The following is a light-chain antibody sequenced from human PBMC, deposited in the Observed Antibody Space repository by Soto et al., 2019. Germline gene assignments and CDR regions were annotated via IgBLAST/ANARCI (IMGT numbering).Light chain of an antibody. Sequence: QSALTQPCSVSGSPGQSVTISCTGTSSDVGGYNYVSWYQHHPGKAPKLMIYDVSNRPSGVSNRFSGSKSGNTASLTISGLQPEDEADYYCSSYTLSNTRQIVFGTGTKVPVL. J-gene: IGLJ1*01. CDR1: SSDVGGYNY. CDR2: DVS. V-gene: IGLV2-14*03. CDR3: SSYTLSNTRQIV.